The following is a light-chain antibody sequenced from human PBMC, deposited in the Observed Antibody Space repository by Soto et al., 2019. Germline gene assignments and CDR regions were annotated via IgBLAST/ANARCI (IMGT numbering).Light chain of an antibody. J-gene: IGKJ4*01. CDR2: GAS. V-gene: IGKV3-15*01. CDR1: QSVSRN. CDR3: QQYTLWVPPLT. Sequence: EIVMTQSPATLSVSPGERATLSCRASQSVSRNLAWYQQKPGQAPRLLIYGASTMATGIPVRFSGSGSGIELCLPLSILHFGLFPVYYFQQYTLWVPPLTFGGGTKVE.